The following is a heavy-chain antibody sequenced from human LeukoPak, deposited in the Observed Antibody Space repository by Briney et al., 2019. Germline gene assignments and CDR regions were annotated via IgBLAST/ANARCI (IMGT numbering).Heavy chain of an antibody. V-gene: IGHV4-39*07. J-gene: IGHJ6*03. CDR2: IYYSGNT. CDR1: GGSISSSFYY. CDR3: ASEVARPWFGERKGEYMDV. D-gene: IGHD3-10*01. Sequence: SETLSLTCTVSGGSISSSFYYWGWIRQPPGKGLEWIGSIYYSGNTYYNPSLNSRVTISVDTSKNQFSLKLSSVTAADTAVYYCASEVARPWFGERKGEYMDVWGKGTTVTISS.